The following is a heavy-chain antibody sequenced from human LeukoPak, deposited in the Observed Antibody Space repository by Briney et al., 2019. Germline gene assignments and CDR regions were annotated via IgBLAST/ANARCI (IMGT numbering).Heavy chain of an antibody. CDR3: AREDPQTKVPEGMDV. CDR2: IYYSGST. D-gene: IGHD4/OR15-4a*01. Sequence: SETLSLTCTVSGGSISSYYWSWIRQPPGKGLEWIGYIYYSGSTNYNPSLKSRVTISVDTSKNQFSLKLNSVTAADMAVYYCAREDPQTKVPEGMDVWGQGTTVTVSS. V-gene: IGHV4-59*01. J-gene: IGHJ6*02. CDR1: GGSISSYY.